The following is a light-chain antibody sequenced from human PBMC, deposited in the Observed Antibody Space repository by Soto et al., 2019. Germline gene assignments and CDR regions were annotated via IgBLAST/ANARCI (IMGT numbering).Light chain of an antibody. CDR3: LQHKTFPWT. Sequence: DIQVTQSPSSLSASVGDRVTITCRASQDIGNDLGWYQQEPGKAPRRLIYSASNVQSGVPSRFSGSRSGTEFTLTISSLQPEDFVTYQCLQHKTFPWTFGQGTKVEMK. V-gene: IGKV1-17*01. CDR2: SAS. J-gene: IGKJ1*01. CDR1: QDIGND.